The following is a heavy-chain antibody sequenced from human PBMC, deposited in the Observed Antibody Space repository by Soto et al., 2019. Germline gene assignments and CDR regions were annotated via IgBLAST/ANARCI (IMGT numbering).Heavy chain of an antibody. V-gene: IGHV3-23*01. CDR1: GFTFSSYA. CDR2: ISGSGGST. J-gene: IGHJ4*02. D-gene: IGHD2-2*01. CDR3: AKDGAIVVVPAAMPVDYFDY. Sequence: PGGSLRLSCAASGFTFSSYAMSWVRQAPGKGLEWVSAISGSGGSTYYADSVKGRFTISRDNSKNTLYLQMNSLRAEDTAVYYCAKDGAIVVVPAAMPVDYFDYRGQGTLVTGSS.